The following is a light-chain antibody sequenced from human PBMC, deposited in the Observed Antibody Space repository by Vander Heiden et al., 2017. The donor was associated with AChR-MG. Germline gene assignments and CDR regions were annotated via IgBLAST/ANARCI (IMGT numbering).Light chain of an antibody. Sequence: SHELPQPPSVSVPPGQPASIPCSGGKLGDNYACWSQQKPGQSPVLVIYQDSKRPSGIPERVSGSNAGNTATLTISGTQAMDEADYYCQAWDSSFGVFGGGTKLTVL. CDR3: QAWDSSFGV. CDR2: QDS. CDR1: KLGDNY. J-gene: IGLJ2*01. V-gene: IGLV3-1*01.